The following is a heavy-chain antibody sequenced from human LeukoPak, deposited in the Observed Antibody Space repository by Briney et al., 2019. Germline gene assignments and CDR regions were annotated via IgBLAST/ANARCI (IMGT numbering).Heavy chain of an antibody. CDR3: ATAGYSSFSPDY. D-gene: IGHD6-13*01. Sequence: GASVKVSCKVFGYTLTELSMHWVRQAPGKGLEWMGGFDPEDGETIYAQKFQGRVTMTEDTSTDTAYMELSSLRSEDTAVYYCATAGYSSFSPDYWGQGTLVTVSS. J-gene: IGHJ4*02. CDR2: FDPEDGET. V-gene: IGHV1-24*01. CDR1: GYTLTELS.